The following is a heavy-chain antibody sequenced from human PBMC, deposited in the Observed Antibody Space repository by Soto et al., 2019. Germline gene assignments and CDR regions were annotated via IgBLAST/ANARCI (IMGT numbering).Heavy chain of an antibody. CDR1: GGTFSSYA. J-gene: IGHJ6*02. D-gene: IGHD3-10*01. Sequence: SVKVSCKASGGTFSSYAISWVRQAPGQGLEWMGGIIPIFGTANYAQKFQGRVTITADESTSTAYMELSSLRSEDTAVYYCARSMVRGVSNYYYYGMDVWGQGTTVTVSS. V-gene: IGHV1-69*13. CDR2: IIPIFGTA. CDR3: ARSMVRGVSNYYYYGMDV.